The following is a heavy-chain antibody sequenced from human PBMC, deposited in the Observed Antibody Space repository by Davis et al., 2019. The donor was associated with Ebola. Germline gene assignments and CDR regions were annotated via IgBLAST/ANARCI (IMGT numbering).Heavy chain of an antibody. CDR3: AKDLEVGTIDY. Sequence: GESLKISCAASGFTFSKYTMSWVRQAPGEGLEWVAAVSGSGGSTHYPDSVKGRFTISRDNSKNTVYPQVDSLRAEDTAVYSCAKDLEVGTIDYWGQGALVTVSS. CDR2: VSGSGGST. CDR1: GFTFSKYT. J-gene: IGHJ4*02. D-gene: IGHD1-1*01. V-gene: IGHV3-23*01.